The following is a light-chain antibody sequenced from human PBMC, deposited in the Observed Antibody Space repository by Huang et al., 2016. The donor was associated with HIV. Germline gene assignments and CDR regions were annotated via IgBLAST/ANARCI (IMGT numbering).Light chain of an antibody. CDR2: GAT. CDR3: QQYDNWPPYT. V-gene: IGKV3-15*01. Sequence: EIVMTQSPAILSVSPGERATLSCRASQSVSSNLAWYQQKLGKAPRLLIHGATTRATGIPARFSGSGSGTEFTLTISSLQSEDFAVYYCQQYDNWPPYTFGQGTKLEI. CDR1: QSVSSN. J-gene: IGKJ2*01.